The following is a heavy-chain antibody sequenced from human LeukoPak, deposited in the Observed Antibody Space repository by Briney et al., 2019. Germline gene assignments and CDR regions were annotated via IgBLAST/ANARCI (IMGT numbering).Heavy chain of an antibody. J-gene: IGHJ4*02. Sequence: GGSLRLSCAASGYTFSSYSISWVRQAPGKGLEWVSSISVRSNYIYYADSVRGRFRISRDDARDSLYLQMNSLRAEDTAVYYCVRLRRNSDTSGFYYYYDFWGQGTLVTVSS. D-gene: IGHD3-22*01. CDR1: GYTFSSYS. V-gene: IGHV3-21*01. CDR2: ISVRSNYI. CDR3: VRLRRNSDTSGFYYYYDF.